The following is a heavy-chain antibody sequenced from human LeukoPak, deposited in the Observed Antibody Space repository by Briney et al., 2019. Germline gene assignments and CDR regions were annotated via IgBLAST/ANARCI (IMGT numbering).Heavy chain of an antibody. D-gene: IGHD1-26*01. V-gene: IGHV1-18*01. CDR1: GYTFTNYA. CDR2: ISAYNGDR. Sequence: ASVKVSCKASGYTFTNYAFGWVRQAPGQGLEWMGWISAYNGDRNYAQNFQGRVTMTTDTSTSTAFMELRSLRPDDTAVYYCARDDSGSLNWFDPWGQGTLVTVSS. CDR3: ARDDSGSLNWFDP. J-gene: IGHJ5*02.